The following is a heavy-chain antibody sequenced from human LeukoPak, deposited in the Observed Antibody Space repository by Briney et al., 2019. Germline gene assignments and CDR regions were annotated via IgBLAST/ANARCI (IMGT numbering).Heavy chain of an antibody. CDR1: GYTFTSFD. CDR2: MNPNSGNT. CDR3: ARVDYSSGWYYYYYYMDV. V-gene: IGHV1-8*01. J-gene: IGHJ6*03. Sequence: ASVKVSCKASGYTFTSFDINWVRQATGQGLEWMGWMNPNSGNTGYAQKFQGRVTMTRNTPISTAYMELSSLRAEDTAVYYCARVDYSSGWYYYYYYMDVWGKGTTVTISS. D-gene: IGHD6-19*01.